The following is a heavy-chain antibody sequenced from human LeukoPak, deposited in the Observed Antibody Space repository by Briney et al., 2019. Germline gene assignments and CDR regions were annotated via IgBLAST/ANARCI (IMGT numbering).Heavy chain of an antibody. J-gene: IGHJ4*02. CDR1: GYIFFNYG. D-gene: IGHD6-19*01. CDR3: ARHILLGSTSGWNDY. CDR2: ISVYNGNT. Sequence: VASVKVSCKASGYIFFNYGISWVRQAPGQGLEWMGWISVYNGNTNYAQKLQGRVTMTTDTSTSTAYMELRSLRSDDTAVYYCARHILLGSTSGWNDYWGQGTLVTVSS. V-gene: IGHV1-18*01.